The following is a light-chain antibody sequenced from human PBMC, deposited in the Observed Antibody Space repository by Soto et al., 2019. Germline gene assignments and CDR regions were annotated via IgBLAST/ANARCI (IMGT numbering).Light chain of an antibody. CDR2: WAS. J-gene: IGKJ2*01. CDR3: QQYYSTPSMYT. Sequence: DIVMTQSPDSLAVSLGERATINCKSSQSVLYSSNNKNYLAWYQQKPGQPPKLLIYWASTRESGVPDRFSGSGSGTDFTLTISSLHAEDVAVYDCQQYYSTPSMYTFGQGTKLEIK. CDR1: QSVLYSSNNKNY. V-gene: IGKV4-1*01.